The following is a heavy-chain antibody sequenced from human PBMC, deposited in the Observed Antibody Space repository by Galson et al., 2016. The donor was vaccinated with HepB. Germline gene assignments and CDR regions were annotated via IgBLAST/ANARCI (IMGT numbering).Heavy chain of an antibody. CDR3: ARPRRWPQYYYGLDV. Sequence: SLRLSCAASGFTFSTYAMHWVRQAPGKGLEGVAVISYDGSHKHYRDSVKGRFTISRDNSKNTLYLQMNSLRREDTAVYYCARPRRWPQYYYGLDVWGQGTTVTVSS. CDR1: GFTFSTYA. CDR2: ISYDGSHK. D-gene: IGHD5-24*01. V-gene: IGHV3-30-3*01. J-gene: IGHJ6*02.